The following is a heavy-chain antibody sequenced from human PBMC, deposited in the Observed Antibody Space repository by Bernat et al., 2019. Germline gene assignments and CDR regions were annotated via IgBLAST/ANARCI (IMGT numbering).Heavy chain of an antibody. CDR1: GFTFSSYS. V-gene: IGHV3-23*01. Sequence: DVQLLESGGGLAQPGGPLRLSCVASGFTFSSYSMSWVRQVPGKGLEWVSIISGSGATIYYADSVKGRFTISRDNSKNTLNLQMNSLRAEDTAVYYCAKEHYSCSGTSCSFSDYWGQGTLVTVSS. CDR3: AKEHYSCSGTSCSFSDY. J-gene: IGHJ4*02. D-gene: IGHD2-2*01. CDR2: ISGSGATI.